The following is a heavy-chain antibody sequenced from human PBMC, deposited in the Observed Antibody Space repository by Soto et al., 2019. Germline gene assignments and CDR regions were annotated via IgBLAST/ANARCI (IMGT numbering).Heavy chain of an antibody. Sequence: QVQLQASGPGLVKPSETLSLTCTVSGGSVSSGSYYWSWIRQPPGKVLEWIGYIYYSGSTNYNPSLNSRVTISVHTSKIHFCLKLSSVTAADTAVYYCARDAVTGTVYYGMYVWGQVTTVTVSS. D-gene: IGHD1-7*01. CDR1: GGSVSSGSYY. J-gene: IGHJ6*02. V-gene: IGHV4-61*01. CDR2: IYYSGST. CDR3: ARDAVTGTVYYGMYV.